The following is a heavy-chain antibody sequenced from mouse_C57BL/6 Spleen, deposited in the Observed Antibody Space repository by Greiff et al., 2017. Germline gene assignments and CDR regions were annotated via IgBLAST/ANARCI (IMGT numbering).Heavy chain of an antibody. CDR1: GFNIKDYY. J-gene: IGHJ2*01. D-gene: IGHD1-1*01. V-gene: IGHV14-1*01. CDR3: TTYGSRNYYFDY. Sequence: VQLQQSGAELVRPGASVKLSCTASGFNIKDYYMHWVKQRPEQGLEWIGRIDPEDGDTEYAPKFQGKATMTADTSSNTAYLQLSSLTSEDTAVYYCTTYGSRNYYFDYWGQGTTLTVSS. CDR2: IDPEDGDT.